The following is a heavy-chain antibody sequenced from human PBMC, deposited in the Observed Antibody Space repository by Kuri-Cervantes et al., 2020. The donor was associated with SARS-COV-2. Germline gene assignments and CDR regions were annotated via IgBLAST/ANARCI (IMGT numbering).Heavy chain of an antibody. CDR2: IHNSLDVI. D-gene: IGHD2-2*01. J-gene: IGHJ4*02. V-gene: IGHV3-48*04. CDR3: ASERSPKYCSSTSCYVI. Sequence: LSLTCAASGFAFNRHPMNWVRQAPGKGLEWVSYIHNSLDVIYYADSVRGRFTISRDNARNSLYLQMNSLRAEDTAVYYCASERSPKYCSSTSCYVIWGQGTLVTVSS. CDR1: GFAFNRHP.